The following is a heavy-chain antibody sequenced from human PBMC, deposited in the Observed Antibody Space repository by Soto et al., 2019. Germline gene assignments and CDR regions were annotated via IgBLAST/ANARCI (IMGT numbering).Heavy chain of an antibody. V-gene: IGHV3-30*18. CDR3: AKDQGPYCSGGSCCSQTPDY. D-gene: IGHD2-15*01. Sequence: QVQLVESGGGVVQPGRSLRLSCAASGFTFSSYGMHWVRQAPGKGLEWVAVISYDGSNKYYADSVKGRFTISRDNSKNTLYLQMNSLRAEDTAVYYCAKDQGPYCSGGSCCSQTPDYWGQGTLVTVSS. CDR1: GFTFSSYG. J-gene: IGHJ4*02. CDR2: ISYDGSNK.